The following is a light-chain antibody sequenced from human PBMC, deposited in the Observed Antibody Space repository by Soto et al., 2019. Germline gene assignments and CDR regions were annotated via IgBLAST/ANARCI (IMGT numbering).Light chain of an antibody. V-gene: IGKV3-15*01. CDR2: GAS. J-gene: IGKJ1*01. Sequence: EIGMTQSPATLSLSPGGRATLSCMASQSISGALAWYQQKPGQAPRLLIYGASTRATSFPARFSGSGSGTDFTLTISSLQSEDFAVYYCQQYNNWPWTFGQGTKVDIK. CDR1: QSISGA. CDR3: QQYNNWPWT.